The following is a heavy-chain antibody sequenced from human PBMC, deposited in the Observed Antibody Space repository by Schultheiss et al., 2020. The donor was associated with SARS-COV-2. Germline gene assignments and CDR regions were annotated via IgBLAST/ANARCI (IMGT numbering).Heavy chain of an antibody. CDR1: GFTFDDYA. CDR3: AKDIRSTIYYMDV. D-gene: IGHD3-3*01. CDR2: ISWNSGSI. Sequence: GGSLRLSCAASGFTFDDYAMHWVRQAPGKGLEWVSGISWNSGSIGYADSVKGRFTISRDNAKNSLYQQMNSLRAEDTALYYCAKDIRSTIYYMDVWGKGTTVTVSS. V-gene: IGHV3-9*01. J-gene: IGHJ6*03.